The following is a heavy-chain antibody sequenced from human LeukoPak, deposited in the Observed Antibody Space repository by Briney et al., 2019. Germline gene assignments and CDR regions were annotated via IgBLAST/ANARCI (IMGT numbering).Heavy chain of an antibody. D-gene: IGHD2-2*01. J-gene: IGHJ6*03. Sequence: GGSLRLSCAASGFTFSSYAMHWVRQAPGKGLEWVAVISYDGSNKYYADSVKGRFTISRDNSKNTLYLQMNSLRAEDTAVYYCARDGEYCSSTSCYGYYYMDVWGKGTTVTVSS. CDR1: GFTFSSYA. CDR3: ARDGEYCSSTSCYGYYYMDV. V-gene: IGHV3-30-3*01. CDR2: ISYDGSNK.